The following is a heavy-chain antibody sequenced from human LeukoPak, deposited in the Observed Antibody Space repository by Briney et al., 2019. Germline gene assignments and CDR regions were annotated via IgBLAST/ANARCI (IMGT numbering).Heavy chain of an antibody. CDR3: ARTYYYGSGSYYPIDY. CDR2: ISYDGSNK. J-gene: IGHJ4*02. V-gene: IGHV3-30*04. D-gene: IGHD3-10*01. Sequence: GGSLRLSCAASGFTFSSYAMHWVRQAPGKGLEWVAVISYDGSNKYYADSVKGRSTISRDNSKNTLYLQMNSLRAEDTAVYYCARTYYYGSGSYYPIDYWGQGTLVTVSS. CDR1: GFTFSSYA.